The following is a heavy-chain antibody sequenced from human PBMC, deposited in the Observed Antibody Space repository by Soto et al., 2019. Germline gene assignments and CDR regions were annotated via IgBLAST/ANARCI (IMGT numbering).Heavy chain of an antibody. Sequence: GGSLRLSCAASGFTFSSYEMNWVRQAPGKGMEWVSYISSSGSTIYYADSVKGRFTISRDNAKNSLYLQMNSLRAEDTAVYYCARDRAQYYYDSSGYSLGYYYYGMDVWGQGTTVTVSS. CDR1: GFTFSSYE. J-gene: IGHJ6*02. CDR2: ISSSGSTI. CDR3: ARDRAQYYYDSSGYSLGYYYYGMDV. V-gene: IGHV3-48*03. D-gene: IGHD3-22*01.